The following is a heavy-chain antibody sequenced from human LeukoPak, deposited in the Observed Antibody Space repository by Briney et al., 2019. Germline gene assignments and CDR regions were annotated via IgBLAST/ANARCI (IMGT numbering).Heavy chain of an antibody. CDR1: GYSFTSYW. CDR3: ARAHGSGSDYNQLPAYYMDV. CDR2: IYPGDSDT. Sequence: GESLKISCKGSGYSFTSYWIGWVRQMPGKGLECMGIIYPGDSDTRYSPSFQGQVTISADKSISTAYLQWSSLKASDTAMYYCARAHGSGSDYNQLPAYYMDVWGKGTTLTVSS. J-gene: IGHJ6*03. D-gene: IGHD3-10*01. V-gene: IGHV5-51*01.